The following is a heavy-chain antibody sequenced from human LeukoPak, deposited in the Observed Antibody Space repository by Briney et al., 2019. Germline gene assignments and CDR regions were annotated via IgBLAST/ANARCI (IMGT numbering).Heavy chain of an antibody. CDR3: ATEGAVATLNY. J-gene: IGHJ4*02. CDR2: IYTSGST. Sequence: SETLSLTCTVSGGSISSYYWSWIRQPAGKGLEWIGRIYTSGSTNYNPSLKSRVTVSVDTSKNQFSLKLSSVTAADTAVYYCATEGAVATLNYWGQGTLVTVSS. D-gene: IGHD6-19*01. V-gene: IGHV4-4*07. CDR1: GGSISSYY.